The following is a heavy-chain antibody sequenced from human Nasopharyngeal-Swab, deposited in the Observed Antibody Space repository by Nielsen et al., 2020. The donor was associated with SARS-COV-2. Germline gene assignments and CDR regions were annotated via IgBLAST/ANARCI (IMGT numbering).Heavy chain of an antibody. CDR3: ASSGVLWELLLDY. Sequence: SQTLSLTRAISGDSVSSNSAAWNWIRQSPSRGLEWPGRTYYRSKWYNDYAVSVKSRITINPDTSKNQFSLKLSSATAADTAVYYCASSGVLWELLLDYWGQGTLVTVSS. J-gene: IGHJ4*02. CDR1: GDSVSSNSAA. D-gene: IGHD1-26*01. V-gene: IGHV6-1*01. CDR2: TYYRSKWYN.